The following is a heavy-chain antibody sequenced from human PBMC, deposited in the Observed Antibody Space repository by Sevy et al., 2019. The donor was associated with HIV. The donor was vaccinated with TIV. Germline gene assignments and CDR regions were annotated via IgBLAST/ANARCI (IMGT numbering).Heavy chain of an antibody. V-gene: IGHV3-23*01. CDR1: GFTFSSYA. Sequence: GGSVRLSCAASGFTFSSYAMSWVRQAPGKGLEWVSAISGSGGSTYYADSVKGRFTISRDNSKNTLYLQMNSLRAEDTAVYYCAKGDYDFWSGYYINVRKTDYYYYGMDVWGQGTTVTVSS. J-gene: IGHJ6*02. D-gene: IGHD3-3*01. CDR3: AKGDYDFWSGYYINVRKTDYYYYGMDV. CDR2: ISGSGGST.